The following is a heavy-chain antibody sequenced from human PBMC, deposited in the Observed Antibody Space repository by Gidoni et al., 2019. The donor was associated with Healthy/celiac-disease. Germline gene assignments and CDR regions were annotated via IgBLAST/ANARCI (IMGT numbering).Heavy chain of an antibody. V-gene: IGHV1-69*01. D-gene: IGHD3-3*01. J-gene: IGHJ6*02. Sequence: QVQLVQSGAEGKKPGSSVQVSCKATGGTCSSYAISWVRQAPGQGLEWMGGIIPIFGTANYAQKFQGRVTLTADESTSTAYMELRSLRSEDTAVYYCARVIGGYDFWRGYGMDVWGQGTTVTVSS. CDR3: ARVIGGYDFWRGYGMDV. CDR1: GGTCSSYA. CDR2: IIPIFGTA.